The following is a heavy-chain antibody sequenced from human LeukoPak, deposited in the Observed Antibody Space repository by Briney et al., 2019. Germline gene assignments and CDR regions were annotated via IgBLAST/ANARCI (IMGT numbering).Heavy chain of an antibody. CDR3: VKSPVIAAREYYFDY. Sequence: GGSLRLSCSASGFTFSSYAMHWVRQAPGKGLEYVSAISSNGGSTYYADSVKGRFTISRDNSKNTLYLQMSGLRAEDTAVYYCVKSPVIAAREYYFDYWGQGTLVTVSS. D-gene: IGHD6-6*01. CDR1: GFTFSSYA. J-gene: IGHJ4*02. CDR2: ISSNGGST. V-gene: IGHV3-64D*09.